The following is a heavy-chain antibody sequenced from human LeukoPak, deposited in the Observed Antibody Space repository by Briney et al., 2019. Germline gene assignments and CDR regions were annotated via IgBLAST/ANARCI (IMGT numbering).Heavy chain of an antibody. CDR3: ARDLTGEGVGAFDI. V-gene: IGHV3-7*01. CDR2: MKQDGSEK. D-gene: IGHD7-27*01. Sequence: KPGGSLRLSCAASGFTFSRYWMTWVRQAPGKGLEWVAHMKQDGSEKYYVDSVKGRFTISRDNDKTSLYLQMGSLRAEDTAVYYCARDLTGEGVGAFDIWGQGTMVTVSS. J-gene: IGHJ3*02. CDR1: GFTFSRYW.